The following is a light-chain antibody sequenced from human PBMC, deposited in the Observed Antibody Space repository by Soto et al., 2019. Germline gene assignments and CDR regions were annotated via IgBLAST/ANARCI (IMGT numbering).Light chain of an antibody. CDR1: QSVNRY. J-gene: IGKJ1*01. CDR2: DTS. CDR3: QQRSHWPRT. V-gene: IGKV3-11*01. Sequence: EIVLTQSPATLSLSPGESASLSCRASQSVNRYLAWYQQKPGQAPRLLIYDTSDRATGVPARCSGSGFGTDFTLTISGREPEDFAVYYCQQRSHWPRTFGQGTRVEIK.